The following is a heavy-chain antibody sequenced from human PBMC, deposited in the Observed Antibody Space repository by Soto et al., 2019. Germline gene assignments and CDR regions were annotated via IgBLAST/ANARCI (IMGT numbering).Heavy chain of an antibody. V-gene: IGHV3-64*02. J-gene: IGHJ4*02. CDR1: GFTFSAYA. Sequence: EVQLVESGEGLVQPGGSLRLSCTASGFTFSAYAMNWVRQAPGKGLEYVSGISSNGGSIFYADSVKGRFNISRDNSKSTLYLQMGSLRAEDMAEYYWARGPVVGTYYDSPLDHWGQGTLVTVSS. CDR3: ARGPVVGTYYDSPLDH. CDR2: ISSNGGSI. D-gene: IGHD3-16*01.